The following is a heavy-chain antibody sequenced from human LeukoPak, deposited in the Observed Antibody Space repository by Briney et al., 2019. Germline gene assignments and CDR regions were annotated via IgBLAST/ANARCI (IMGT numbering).Heavy chain of an antibody. CDR2: IYASGST. Sequence: PSETLSLTCTVSGGSISSYSWSWLRQPAGKGLEWIGRIYASGSTNYNPSLKSRVTMSVDTSKNQFSLNLSSVTAADTAVYYCSREDYYYGMDVWGQGTTVTVSS. V-gene: IGHV4-4*07. J-gene: IGHJ6*02. CDR3: SREDYYYGMDV. CDR1: GGSISSYS.